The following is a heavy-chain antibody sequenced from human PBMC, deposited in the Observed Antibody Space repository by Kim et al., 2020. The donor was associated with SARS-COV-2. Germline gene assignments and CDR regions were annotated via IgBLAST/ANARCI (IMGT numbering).Heavy chain of an antibody. V-gene: IGHV4-34*01. CDR2: INHSGST. CDR1: GGSFSGYY. J-gene: IGHJ6*02. D-gene: IGHD6-6*01. Sequence: SETLSLTCAVYGGSFSGYYWSWIRQPPGKGLEWIGEINHSGSTNYNPSLKSRVTISVDTSKNQFSLKLSSVTAADTAVYYCAGGIAARRLYYGMDVWGQG. CDR3: AGGIAARRLYYGMDV.